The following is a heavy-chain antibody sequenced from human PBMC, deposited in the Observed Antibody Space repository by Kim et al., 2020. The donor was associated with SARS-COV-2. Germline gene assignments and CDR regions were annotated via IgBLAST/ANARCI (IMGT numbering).Heavy chain of an antibody. CDR2: ISGSGGST. D-gene: IGHD1-26*01. J-gene: IGHJ4*02. CDR3: ATDSRYSGSH. V-gene: IGHV3-23*01. Sequence: GGSLRLSCATSGFTFSSYAMSWVRQAPGKGLEWVSAISGSGGSTYYADSVKGRFTISRDNSKNTLYLQMNSLRAEDTAVYYCATDSRYSGSHWGQGTLVTVSS. CDR1: GFTFSSYA.